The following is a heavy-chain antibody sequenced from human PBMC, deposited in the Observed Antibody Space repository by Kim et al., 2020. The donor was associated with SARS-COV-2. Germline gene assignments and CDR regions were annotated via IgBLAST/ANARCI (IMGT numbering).Heavy chain of an antibody. Sequence: SQTLSLTCAVYGGSFSGYYWSWIRQPPGKGLEWIGEINHSGSTNYNPSLKSRVTISVDTSKNQFSLKLSSVTAADTAVYYCARGLRRIFYYDSSGYYYWFDPWGQGTLVTVSS. J-gene: IGHJ5*02. CDR1: GGSFSGYY. V-gene: IGHV4-34*01. CDR2: INHSGST. CDR3: ARGLRRIFYYDSSGYYYWFDP. D-gene: IGHD3-22*01.